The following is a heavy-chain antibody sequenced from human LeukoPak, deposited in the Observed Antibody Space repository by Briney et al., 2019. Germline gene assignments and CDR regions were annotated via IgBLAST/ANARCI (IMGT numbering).Heavy chain of an antibody. V-gene: IGHV4-38-2*02. CDR1: GYSISSGYY. D-gene: IGHD3-3*01. CDR3: ARKTIFGVVIAPSLDY. Sequence: SETLSLTCTVSGYSISSGYYWGWIRQPPGKGLEWIGSIYHSGSTYYNPSLKSRVTISVDTSKNQFPLKLSSVAAADTAVYYCARKTIFGVVIAPSLDYWGQGTLVTVSS. J-gene: IGHJ4*02. CDR2: IYHSGST.